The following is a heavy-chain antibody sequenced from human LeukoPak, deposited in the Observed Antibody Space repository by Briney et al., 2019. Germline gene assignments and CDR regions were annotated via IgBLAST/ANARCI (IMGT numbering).Heavy chain of an antibody. CDR2: IYYSGST. CDR3: ARDQPNCSGGSCDDI. CDR1: GGSISSSSYY. D-gene: IGHD2-15*01. V-gene: IGHV4-39*07. Sequence: SETLSLTCTVSGGSISSSSYYWGWIRQPPGKGLEWIGSIYYSGSTYYNPSLKSRVTISVDTSKNQFSLKLSSVTAADTAVYYCARDQPNCSGGSCDDIWGQGTMVTVSS. J-gene: IGHJ3*02.